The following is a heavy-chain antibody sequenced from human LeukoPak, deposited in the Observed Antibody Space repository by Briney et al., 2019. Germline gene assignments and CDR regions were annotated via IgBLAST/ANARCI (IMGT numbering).Heavy chain of an antibody. CDR3: ARGATGTNAFDI. CDR1: GFTFSSYS. D-gene: IGHD1-7*01. Sequence: GGSLRLSCAASGFTFSSYSMNWVRQAPGKGLEWVSSISSSSGYIYYADSVKGRFTISRDNAKNSLYLQMNSLRAEDTAVYYCARGATGTNAFDIWGQGTMVTVSS. J-gene: IGHJ3*02. CDR2: ISSSSGYI. V-gene: IGHV3-21*01.